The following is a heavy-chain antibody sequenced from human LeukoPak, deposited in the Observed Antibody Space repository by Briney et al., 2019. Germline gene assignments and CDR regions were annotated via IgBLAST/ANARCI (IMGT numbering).Heavy chain of an antibody. CDR3: AKAYYDSSGYYNYFDY. V-gene: IGHV3-74*01. CDR2: INSDGSST. Sequence: GGSLRLSCAASGFTFSGYWMHWVRQAPGKGLGWASRINSDGSSTSYADSVKGRFTISRDNTKNTLYLQMNSLRAEDTAVYYCAKAYYDSSGYYNYFDYWGQGTLVTVSS. D-gene: IGHD3-22*01. CDR1: GFTFSGYW. J-gene: IGHJ4*02.